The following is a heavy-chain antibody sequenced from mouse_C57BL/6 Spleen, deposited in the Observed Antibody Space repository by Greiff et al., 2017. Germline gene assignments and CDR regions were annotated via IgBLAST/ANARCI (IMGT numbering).Heavy chain of an antibody. CDR3: ARGTTVVGTGY. V-gene: IGHV14-2*01. CDR1: GFNINDYY. CDR2: IVPEDGET. D-gene: IGHD1-1*01. Sequence: DVKLQESGAELVKPGASVKLSCTASGFNINDYYMHWVKQRTEQGLEWIGRIVPEDGETKYAPKFQGKATLTADTSSNTAYLQLSSLTAEDTAVCYCARGTTVVGTGYWGQGTTLTVSS. J-gene: IGHJ2*01.